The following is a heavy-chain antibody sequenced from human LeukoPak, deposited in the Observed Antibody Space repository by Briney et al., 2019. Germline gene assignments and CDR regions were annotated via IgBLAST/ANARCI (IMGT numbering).Heavy chain of an antibody. CDR2: IYYSGST. CDR1: GGSLSSYY. J-gene: IGHJ4*02. CDR3: ARGSAPWNFDY. V-gene: IGHV4-59*01. D-gene: IGHD3-10*01. Sequence: SETLSLTCTVSGGSLSSYYWSWIRQPPGKGLEWIGYIYYSGSTNYNPSLTSRVTISVDTSKNQFSLKLSSVTAADTAVYYCARGSAPWNFDYWGQGTLVTVSS.